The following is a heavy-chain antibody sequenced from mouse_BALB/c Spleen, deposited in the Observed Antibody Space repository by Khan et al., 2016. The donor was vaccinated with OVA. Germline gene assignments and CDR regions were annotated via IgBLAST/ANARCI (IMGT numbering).Heavy chain of an antibody. CDR3: ARAGYGGFAY. V-gene: IGHV5-4*02. CDR1: GFTFSDYY. CDR2: ISDGGSYT. J-gene: IGHJ3*01. Sequence: EVELVESGGGLVKPGGSLKLSCAASGFTFSDYYMYWVRQTPEKRLEWVATISDGGSYTYYPDSVTGLFTISRDNAKNNLYLQMSSLKSEDTAMYYCARAGYGGFAYWGQGTLVTVSA. D-gene: IGHD1-1*02.